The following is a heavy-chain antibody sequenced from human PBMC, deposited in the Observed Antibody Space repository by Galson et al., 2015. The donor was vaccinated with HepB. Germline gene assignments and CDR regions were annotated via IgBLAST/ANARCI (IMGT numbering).Heavy chain of an antibody. V-gene: IGHV3-33*01. CDR3: ARALTGTFYYGMDA. CDR1: GFTFSSYG. CDR2: IWYDGSNK. D-gene: IGHD3-9*01. Sequence: SLRLSCAASGFTFSSYGMHWVRQAPGKGLEWVALIWYDGSNKYYADSVKGRFTISRDNSKNTLYLQMNSLRAEDTAVYYCARALTGTFYYGMDAWGQGTTVTVSS. J-gene: IGHJ6*02.